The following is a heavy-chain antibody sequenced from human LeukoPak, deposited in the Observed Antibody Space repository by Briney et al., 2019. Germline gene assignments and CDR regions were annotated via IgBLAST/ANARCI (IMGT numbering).Heavy chain of an antibody. J-gene: IGHJ4*02. Sequence: SETLSLTCTVSGGSISSYYWSWIRQPPGKGLEWIGYIYYTGSTNYNPSLKSRVTISLDTSMNQFSLKLTSVTAADTAVYYCARGGGYSSGLSYWGQGALVTVSS. D-gene: IGHD6-19*01. CDR3: ARGGGYSSGLSY. CDR2: IYYTGST. V-gene: IGHV4-59*01. CDR1: GGSISSYY.